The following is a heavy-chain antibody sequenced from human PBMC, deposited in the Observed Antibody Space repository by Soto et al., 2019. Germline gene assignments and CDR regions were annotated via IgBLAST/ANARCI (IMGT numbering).Heavy chain of an antibody. Sequence: PGGSLRLSCAASGFTFSSYGMHWVRQAPGKGLEWVAVISYDGSNKYYADSVKGRFTISRDNSKNTVYLQMNSLRVEDTALYYCARDLNSGPDYWGQGTLVTV. V-gene: IGHV3-30*03. CDR3: ARDLNSGPDY. D-gene: IGHD6-19*01. CDR1: GFTFSSYG. J-gene: IGHJ4*02. CDR2: ISYDGSNK.